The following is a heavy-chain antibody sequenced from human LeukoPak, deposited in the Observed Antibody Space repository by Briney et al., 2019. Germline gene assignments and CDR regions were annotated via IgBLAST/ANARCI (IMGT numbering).Heavy chain of an antibody. D-gene: IGHD3-22*01. J-gene: IGHJ4*02. CDR2: IYHSGST. V-gene: IGHV4-38-2*02. CDR3: ARPFPDYYDSSGYSDY. CDR1: GYSISSGYH. Sequence: SETLSLTCTVSGYSISSGYHWGWIRQPPGKGLEWIGSIYHSGSTYYNPSLKSRVTISVDTSKNQFSLKLSSVTAADTAVYYCARPFPDYYDSSGYSDYWGQGTLVTVSP.